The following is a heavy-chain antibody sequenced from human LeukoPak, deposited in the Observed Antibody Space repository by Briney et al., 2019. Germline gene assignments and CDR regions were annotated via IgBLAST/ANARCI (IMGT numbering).Heavy chain of an antibody. J-gene: IGHJ6*02. CDR1: GFTVSSNF. V-gene: IGHV3-23*01. CDR3: AKGSGGEVRGVVSLFYYGMDV. CDR2: ISGSGGST. Sequence: GGSLRLSCAASGFTVSSNFWTWVRRAPGEGLEWVSAISGSGGSTYYADSVKGRFTISRDNSKNTVYLQMNSLTADDKAVYYCAKGSGGEVRGVVSLFYYGMDVWGQGTTATVSS. D-gene: IGHD3-10*01.